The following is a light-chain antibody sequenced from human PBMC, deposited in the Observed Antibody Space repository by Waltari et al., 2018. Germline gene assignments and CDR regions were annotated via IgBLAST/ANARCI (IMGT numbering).Light chain of an antibody. J-gene: IGLJ2*01. CDR2: GNS. CDR1: SSHIRTGYD. V-gene: IGLV1-40*01. Sequence: QSVLTQPPSVSGAPGQRVTIPCTGSSSHIRTGYDVHWYQQRPGTAPKLLIYGNSNRPSGVPDRFSGSKSGTSASLAITGLQAEDEADYYCQSYDISLSGSVFGGGSKLTVL. CDR3: QSYDISLSGSV.